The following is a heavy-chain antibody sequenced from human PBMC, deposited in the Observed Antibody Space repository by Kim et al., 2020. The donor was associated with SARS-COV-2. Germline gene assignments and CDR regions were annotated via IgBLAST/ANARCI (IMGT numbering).Heavy chain of an antibody. CDR2: ISGSGGST. CDR3: AKVRQAHLWFGEVDV. CDR1: GFTFSSYA. Sequence: GGSLRLSCAASGFTFSSYAMSWVRQAPGKGLEWVSAISGSGGSTYYADSVKGRFTISRDNSKNTLYLQMNSLRAEDTAVYYCAKVRQAHLWFGEVDVWGQGTTVTVSS. V-gene: IGHV3-23*01. J-gene: IGHJ6*02. D-gene: IGHD3-10*01.